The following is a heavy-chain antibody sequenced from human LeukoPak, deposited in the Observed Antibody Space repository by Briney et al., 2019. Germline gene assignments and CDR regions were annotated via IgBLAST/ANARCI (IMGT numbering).Heavy chain of an antibody. J-gene: IGHJ4*02. CDR3: ARRYHYDTSAYYYGFNH. CDR2: INPNGGGT. Sequence: GASVKVSCKVSGYTFTDYYMHWVRQAPGQGLEWMGCINPNGGGTNYAQQFQGRVAMSRDTSFNTGYMELSSLRSDDTAVYYCARRYHYDTSAYYYGFNHWGQGTLVTVSS. V-gene: IGHV1-2*02. D-gene: IGHD3-22*01. CDR1: GYTFTDYY.